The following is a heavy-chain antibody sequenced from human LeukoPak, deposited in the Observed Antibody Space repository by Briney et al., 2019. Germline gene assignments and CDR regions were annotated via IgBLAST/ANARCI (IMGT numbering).Heavy chain of an antibody. J-gene: IGHJ5*02. CDR2: LYSTGTT. D-gene: IGHD5-18*01. Sequence: SETLSLTCTVSGGSISGSHWGWVRQPPGKGLEWVMSLYSTGTTNYNASLKSRVAMSVDTSKNQLSLKLTSVTAADTAVYYCVARPLTAPRAWFDPWGQGRLVTVSA. CDR3: VARPLTAPRAWFDP. CDR1: GGSISGSH. V-gene: IGHV4-59*08.